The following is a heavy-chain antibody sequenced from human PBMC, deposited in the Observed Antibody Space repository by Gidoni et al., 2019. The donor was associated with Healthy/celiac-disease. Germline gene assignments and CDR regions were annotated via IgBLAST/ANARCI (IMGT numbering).Heavy chain of an antibody. D-gene: IGHD2-2*01. J-gene: IGHJ5*02. CDR3: TRHARYCSSTSCYNWFDP. CDR2: IRSKANSYAT. Sequence: EVQLVESGGGLVQPGGSLKLSCAASGLPFSGSAMHWVRQASGKGLEWVGRIRSKANSYATAYAASVKGRFTISRDDSKNTAYLQMNSLKTEDTAVYYCTRHARYCSSTSCYNWFDPWGQGTLVTVSS. V-gene: IGHV3-73*01. CDR1: GLPFSGSA.